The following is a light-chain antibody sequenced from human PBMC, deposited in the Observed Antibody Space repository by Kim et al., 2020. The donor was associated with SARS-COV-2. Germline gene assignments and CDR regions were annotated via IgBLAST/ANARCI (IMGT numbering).Light chain of an antibody. J-gene: IGKJ2*01. CDR3: QQLDSSPSYT. V-gene: IGKV3-20*01. CDR1: QSLSNTY. CDR2: GVS. Sequence: EIVLTQSPGTLSLSPGERATLSCRASQSLSNTYLAWYQQKPGQAPRLLIYGVSHRATGIPDRFTGSGSGTDFTLTISRLEPEEFAVYYCQQLDSSPSYTFGQGTKLEI.